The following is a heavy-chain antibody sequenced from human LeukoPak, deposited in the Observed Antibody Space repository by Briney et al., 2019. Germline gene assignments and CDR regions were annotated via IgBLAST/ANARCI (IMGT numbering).Heavy chain of an antibody. D-gene: IGHD2/OR15-2a*01. CDR1: GASISSFH. CDR2: IYGSGST. V-gene: IGHV4-4*07. CDR3: ARKDGDY. J-gene: IGHJ4*02. Sequence: SETLSLTCTVSGASISSFHWTWIRQPAGKGLEWIGLIYGSGSTIYNPSLKSRVAMSVDMTKNQLSLKLSSVTAADTAMYYCARKDGDYWGQGTLVTVSS.